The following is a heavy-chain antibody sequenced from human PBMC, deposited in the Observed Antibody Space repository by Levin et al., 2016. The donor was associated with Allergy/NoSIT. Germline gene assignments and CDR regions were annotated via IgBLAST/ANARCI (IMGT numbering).Heavy chain of an antibody. D-gene: IGHD1-7*01. CDR3: ARDGYGNYAGNWFDP. V-gene: IGHV1-8*01. CDR1: GYTFTNYD. Sequence: ASVKVSCKASGYTFTNYDINWMRQAPGQGLEWMGWMNPNTGATGYAQKFQGRVTMTRDTSRNVAYMELTSLKSDDTAIYFCARDGYGNYAGNWFDPWGQGTLVTVSS. J-gene: IGHJ5*02. CDR2: MNPNTGAT.